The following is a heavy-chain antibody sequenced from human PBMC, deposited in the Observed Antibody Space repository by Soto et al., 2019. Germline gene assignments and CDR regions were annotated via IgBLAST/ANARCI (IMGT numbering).Heavy chain of an antibody. CDR1: GGSFSGYY. CDR3: ARDKITGLFDY. Sequence: QVQLQQWGAGLLKPSETLSLTCAVYGGSFSGYYWTWIRQPPGTGLEGIGEINHSGSTNYNPSLKSRVTISGDTSKNQFSLKLSSLTAADTAVYYCARDKITGLFDYWGQGTLVTVSS. V-gene: IGHV4-34*01. J-gene: IGHJ4*02. CDR2: INHSGST. D-gene: IGHD2-8*02.